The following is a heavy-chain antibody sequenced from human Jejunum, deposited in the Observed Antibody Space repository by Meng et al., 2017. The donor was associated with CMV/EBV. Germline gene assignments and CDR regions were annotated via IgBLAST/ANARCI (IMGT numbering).Heavy chain of an antibody. J-gene: IGHJ4*02. D-gene: IGHD3-3*01. Sequence: FSFDDYGMTWVRQAQGKGLECVATITWSGGTTSYAESVRNRFTISRDNAKNSLYLQMNNLREDDTALYYCARDYSDLWSGYGPSPYRYWGQGTLVTVSS. CDR3: ARDYSDLWSGYGPSPYRY. V-gene: IGHV3-20*03. CDR1: FSFDDYG. CDR2: ITWSGGTT.